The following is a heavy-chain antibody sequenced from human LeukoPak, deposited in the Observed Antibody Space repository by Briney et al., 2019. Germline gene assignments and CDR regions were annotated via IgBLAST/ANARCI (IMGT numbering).Heavy chain of an antibody. CDR2: IKQDGKEK. CDR1: GLTFSSYW. V-gene: IGHV3-7*01. Sequence: GGSLRLSCAASGLTFSSYWMSWVRQAPGKGLEWVANIKQDGKEKYYVDSVKGRFTISRDNAKNSLFLQMNSLRAEDTAVYYCARDRAITIFGVVLCMDVLGQGTTVTVSS. D-gene: IGHD3-3*01. CDR3: ARDRAITIFGVVLCMDV. J-gene: IGHJ6*02.